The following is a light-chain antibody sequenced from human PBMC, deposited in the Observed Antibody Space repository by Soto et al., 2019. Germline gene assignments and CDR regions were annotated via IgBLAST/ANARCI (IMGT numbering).Light chain of an antibody. CDR2: DAY. J-gene: IGKJ5*01. CDR3: QQRHMWPIT. CDR1: QSFRGL. V-gene: IGKV3-11*01. Sequence: VALTQSPLTLSLSPGESATLSCRASQSFRGLLAWYQQKPGQAPRLLIYDAYNRATGIPPRFSGSGSGTDCTLTISSLEPEDATVYYCQQRHMWPITLGQGTRLEI.